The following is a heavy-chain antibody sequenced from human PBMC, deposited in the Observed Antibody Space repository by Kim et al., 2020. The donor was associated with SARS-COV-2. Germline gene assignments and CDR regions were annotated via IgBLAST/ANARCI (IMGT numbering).Heavy chain of an antibody. J-gene: IGHJ3*02. CDR2: ISHSGTT. CDR1: GGSLSGHY. D-gene: IGHD6-13*01. CDR3: ARWQLVHDDDAFDI. V-gene: IGHV4-34*01. Sequence: SETLSLTCAVSGGSLSGHYWSWIRQPPGRGLEWIGEISHSGTTVYNPSLETRVTMSVDTSKNQFSLRLTSVTAADTAVYYCARWQLVHDDDAFDIWGPGSMVTVSS.